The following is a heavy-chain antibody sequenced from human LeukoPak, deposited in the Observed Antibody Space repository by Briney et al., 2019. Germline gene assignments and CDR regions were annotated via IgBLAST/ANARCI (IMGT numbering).Heavy chain of an antibody. J-gene: IGHJ4*02. CDR2: IYYSGST. Sequence: SQTLSLTCTVSGGSISSGGYYWSWIRQHPGKGLEWIGYIYYSGSTYYNPSLKSRVTISVDTSKNQFSLKLSSVTAADTAVYYCARVVVVVPAAIGEKFDYWGQGTLVTVSS. V-gene: IGHV4-31*03. CDR3: ARVVVVVPAAIGEKFDY. CDR1: GGSISSGGYY. D-gene: IGHD2-2*02.